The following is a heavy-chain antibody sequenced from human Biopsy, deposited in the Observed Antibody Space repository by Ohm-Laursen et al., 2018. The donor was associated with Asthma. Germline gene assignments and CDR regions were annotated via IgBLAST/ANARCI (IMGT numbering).Heavy chain of an antibody. Sequence: SDTLSLTCTVSGVSIRSYYWTWIRQPPAKGLEWIGNIHYSGSTYSNPSLKSRVTISVDTSKKQISLRLSSVIAADTAVYYCAGFCSGGNCPDHWGQGTLVTVSS. J-gene: IGHJ4*02. D-gene: IGHD2-15*01. CDR3: AGFCSGGNCPDH. V-gene: IGHV4-59*07. CDR2: IHYSGST. CDR1: GVSIRSYY.